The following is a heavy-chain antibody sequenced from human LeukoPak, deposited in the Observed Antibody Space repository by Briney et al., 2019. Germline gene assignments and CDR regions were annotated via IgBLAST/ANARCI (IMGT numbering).Heavy chain of an antibody. J-gene: IGHJ3*02. CDR3: ARLAARPTGALDI. Sequence: SETLSLTCTVSGGSISSSSYYWGWIRQPPGKGLEWIGGIYYSGSTYYNPSLKSRVTISVDTSKNQFSLKLSSVTAADTAVYYCARLAARPTGALDIWGQGTMVTVSS. V-gene: IGHV4-39*01. D-gene: IGHD6-6*01. CDR1: GGSISSSSYY. CDR2: IYYSGST.